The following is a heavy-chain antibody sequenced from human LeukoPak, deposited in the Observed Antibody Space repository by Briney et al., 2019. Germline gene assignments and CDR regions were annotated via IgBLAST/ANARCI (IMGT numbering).Heavy chain of an antibody. Sequence: SVKVSCKASGGTFSSYAISWVRQAPGQGLEWMGGIIPIFGTANYAQKFQGRVAITADESTSTAYMELSSLRSEDTAVYYCAGGVDYVWGSYRLTDLYYFDYWGQGTLVTVSS. CDR3: AGGVDYVWGSYRLTDLYYFDY. CDR1: GGTFSSYA. V-gene: IGHV1-69*13. D-gene: IGHD3-16*02. J-gene: IGHJ4*02. CDR2: IIPIFGTA.